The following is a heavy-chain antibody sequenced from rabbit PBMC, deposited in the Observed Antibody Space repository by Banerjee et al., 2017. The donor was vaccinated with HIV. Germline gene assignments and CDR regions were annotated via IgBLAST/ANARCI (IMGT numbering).Heavy chain of an antibody. D-gene: IGHD2-1*01. J-gene: IGHJ4*01. CDR3: AGATSIYTFNF. CDR1: GFTLSDYW. Sequence: QEQLKETGGGLVQPGGSLTLTCTGSGFTLSDYWMCWVRQAPGKGLEWIACIYAGVGDSTYYANWAKGRFTISKTSSTTVTLQMTSLTAADTATYCCAGATSIYTFNFWGPGTLVTVS. CDR2: IYAGVGDST. V-gene: IGHV1S45*01.